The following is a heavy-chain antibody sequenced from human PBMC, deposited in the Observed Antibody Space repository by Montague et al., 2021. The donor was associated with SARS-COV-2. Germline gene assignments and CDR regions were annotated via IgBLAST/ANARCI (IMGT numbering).Heavy chain of an antibody. Sequence: SETLSLTCSVSGYSISSGYYWGWLRQPPGKGLEWIGNIYHSGGTXXSPSLKSRVTVSVDTSKNQFSLRLSSVTAADTAVYYCARWYYGSGSYPHWGQGTLVTVSS. CDR1: GYSISSGYY. J-gene: IGHJ4*02. CDR3: ARWYYGSGSYPH. V-gene: IGHV4-38-2*01. D-gene: IGHD3-10*01. CDR2: IYHSGGT.